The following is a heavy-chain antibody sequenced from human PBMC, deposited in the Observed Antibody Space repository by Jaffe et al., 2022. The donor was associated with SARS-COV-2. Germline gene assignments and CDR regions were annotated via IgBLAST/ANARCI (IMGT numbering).Heavy chain of an antibody. D-gene: IGHD4-17*01. CDR3: AKDMAYGDYEDPWHAFDI. Sequence: EVQLVESGGGLVQPGRSLRLSCAASGFTFDDYAMHWVRQAPGKGLEWVSGISWNSGSIGYADSVKGRFTISRDNAKNSLYLQMNSLRAEDTALYYCAKDMAYGDYEDPWHAFDIWGQGTMVTVSS. CDR1: GFTFDDYA. V-gene: IGHV3-9*01. J-gene: IGHJ3*02. CDR2: ISWNSGSI.